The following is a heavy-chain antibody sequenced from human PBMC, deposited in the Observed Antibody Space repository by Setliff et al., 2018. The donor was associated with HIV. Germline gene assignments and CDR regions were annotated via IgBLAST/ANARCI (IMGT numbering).Heavy chain of an antibody. Sequence: SVKVSCKTFGNNIDRYGISWVRQAPGQGLEWMGGIIPMFRASNFAQNFQGRVTFTADDSTTTVYMEISSLRFEDTAIYYCARVPEVPISGLITSWGAFDFWGQGTMVTVSS. V-gene: IGHV1-69*13. D-gene: IGHD2-2*01. CDR3: ARVPEVPISGLITSWGAFDF. CDR2: IIPMFRAS. J-gene: IGHJ3*01. CDR1: GNNIDRYG.